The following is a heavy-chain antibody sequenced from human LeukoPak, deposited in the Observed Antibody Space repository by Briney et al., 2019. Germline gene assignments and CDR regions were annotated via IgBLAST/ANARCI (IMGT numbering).Heavy chain of an antibody. Sequence: GGSLRLSCAASGFTFSSYGMHWVRQAPGKGLEWVAVIWYDGSNKYYADSVKGRFTISRDNSKNTLYLQMNSLRAEDTAVYYCARAAIQLWQHFDYWGQGTLVTVSS. CDR1: GFTFSSYG. CDR2: IWYDGSNK. J-gene: IGHJ4*02. D-gene: IGHD5-18*01. V-gene: IGHV3-33*01. CDR3: ARAAIQLWQHFDY.